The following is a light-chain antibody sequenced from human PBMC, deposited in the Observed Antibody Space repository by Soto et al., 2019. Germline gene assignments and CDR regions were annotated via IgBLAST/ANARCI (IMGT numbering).Light chain of an antibody. V-gene: IGKV3D-15*01. Sequence: VVMTQSPDTLSVSPWERATLSCRASQNINSNLAWYQQKPGQAPRLLIYGASTRVSGIPARFSGSGSETDFTLTISSLEPEDFAVYYCQQRSDWPLTFGQGTRLEIK. J-gene: IGKJ5*01. CDR3: QQRSDWPLT. CDR2: GAS. CDR1: QNINSN.